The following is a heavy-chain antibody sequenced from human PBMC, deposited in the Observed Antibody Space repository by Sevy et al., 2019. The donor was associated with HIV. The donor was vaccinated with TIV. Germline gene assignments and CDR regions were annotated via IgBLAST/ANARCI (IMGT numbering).Heavy chain of an antibody. CDR3: ADNLSGGSHSTRDYYYYGMDV. CDR2: ISAYNGNT. V-gene: IGHV1-18*01. Sequence: ASVKVSCKASGYTFTSYGISWVRQAPGQGLEWMGWISAYNGNTNYAQKLQGRVTMTTDTSTSTAYMELRSLRSDDTAVYYCADNLSGGSHSTRDYYYYGMDVWGQGTTVTVSS. D-gene: IGHD2-15*01. CDR1: GYTFTSYG. J-gene: IGHJ6*02.